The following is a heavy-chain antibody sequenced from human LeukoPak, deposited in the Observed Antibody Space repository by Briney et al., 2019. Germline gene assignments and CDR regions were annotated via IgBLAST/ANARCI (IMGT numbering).Heavy chain of an antibody. J-gene: IGHJ5*02. Sequence: GGSLRLSCADSGFTFSDYGMKWVRQAPGKGLEWVSYISSSPINIYYADSVRGRFTISRDNAKNSVFLQMNSLRAEDTAVYYCARGSADDDDKWIDPWGQGTLVTVSS. V-gene: IGHV3-48*04. D-gene: IGHD1-1*01. CDR2: ISSSPINI. CDR3: ARGSADDDDKWIDP. CDR1: GFTFSDYG.